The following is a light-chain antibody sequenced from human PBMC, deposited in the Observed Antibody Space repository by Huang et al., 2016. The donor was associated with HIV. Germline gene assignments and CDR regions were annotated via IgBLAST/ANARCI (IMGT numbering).Light chain of an antibody. CDR2: AAS. CDR3: QQLHTYPIT. CDR1: QDIGTS. Sequence: AVQLTQSPSSLSASVGDTVIIACRSSQDIGTSLAWYQQRTGRAPKLLISAASPLLTGGPSRFSGDSAGTYFTPFITNLQPEDFAAYYCQQLHTYPITFGQGTRLDMK. J-gene: IGKJ5*01. V-gene: IGKV1-13*02.